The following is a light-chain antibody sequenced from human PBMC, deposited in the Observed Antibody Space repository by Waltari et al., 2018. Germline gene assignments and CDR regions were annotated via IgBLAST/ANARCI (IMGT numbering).Light chain of an antibody. CDR1: GEYHTNN. CDR3: QTWGTGFQV. Sequence: LVLTQYPSPSASLGASVTLTCSLTGEYHTNNTARHTNLPLKGPRYLMTVNSDGSHKKGDGISDRFSGSSSDLDRYLIISRLQSDDEAEYFCQTWGTGFQVFGTGTKLTVL. J-gene: IGLJ3*02. V-gene: IGLV4-69*01. CDR2: VNSDGSH.